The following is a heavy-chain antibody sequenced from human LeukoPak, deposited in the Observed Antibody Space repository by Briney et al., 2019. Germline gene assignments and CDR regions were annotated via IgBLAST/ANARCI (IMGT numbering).Heavy chain of an antibody. CDR1: GFTVSSNY. D-gene: IGHD3-22*01. V-gene: IGHV3-53*04. CDR2: IYSGGST. J-gene: IGHJ6*02. Sequence: PGGSLRLSCAASGFTVSSNYMSWVRQAPGKGLEWVSVIYSGGSTYYADSVKGRFTISRHNSKNTLYLQMNSLRAEDTAVYYCARDEQRRYYDSSGSSRGEGSGMDVWGQGTTVTVSS. CDR3: ARDEQRRYYDSSGSSRGEGSGMDV.